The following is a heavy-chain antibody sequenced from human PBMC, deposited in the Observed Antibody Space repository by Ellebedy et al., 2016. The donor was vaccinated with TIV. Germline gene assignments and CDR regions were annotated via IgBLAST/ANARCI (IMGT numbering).Heavy chain of an antibody. V-gene: IGHV3-30*02. CDR2: IRYDGSNK. Sequence: GESLKISCAASAFTVSSNYMSWVRQAPGKGLEWVAFIRYDGSNKYYADSVKGRFTISRDNSKNTLYLQMNSLRAEDTAVYYCAKKKLEQLTLDYWGQGTLVTVSS. CDR3: AKKKLEQLTLDY. CDR1: AFTVSSNY. J-gene: IGHJ4*02. D-gene: IGHD1/OR15-1a*01.